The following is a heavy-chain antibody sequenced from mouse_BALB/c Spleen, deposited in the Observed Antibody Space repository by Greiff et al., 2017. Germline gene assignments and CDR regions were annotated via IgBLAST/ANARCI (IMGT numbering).Heavy chain of an antibody. J-gene: IGHJ1*01. Sequence: VQLQESGPGLVKPSQSLSLTCSVTGYSITSGYYWYWIRQFPGNKLEWMGYISYDGSNNYNPSLKNRISITRDTSKNQFFLKLNSVTTEDTATYYCARESYGSIHWYFDVWGAGTTVTVSS. CDR1: GYSITSGYY. CDR3: ARESYGSIHWYFDV. V-gene: IGHV3-6*02. CDR2: ISYDGSN. D-gene: IGHD1-1*01.